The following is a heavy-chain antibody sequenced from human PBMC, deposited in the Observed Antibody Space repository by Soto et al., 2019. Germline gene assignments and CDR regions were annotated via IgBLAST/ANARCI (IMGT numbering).Heavy chain of an antibody. Sequence: GESPKISCKGSGYNFAGYWIAWVRQMPGKDLELMGIIYPSDSDTRYRPSFQGQVTISADKSISSAYLQWSSLRASDTAMYYCARGGVSTRTFDYWGQGTPVTVSS. V-gene: IGHV5-51*01. CDR3: ARGGVSTRTFDY. CDR1: GYNFAGYW. CDR2: IYPSDSDT. J-gene: IGHJ4*02. D-gene: IGHD3-3*01.